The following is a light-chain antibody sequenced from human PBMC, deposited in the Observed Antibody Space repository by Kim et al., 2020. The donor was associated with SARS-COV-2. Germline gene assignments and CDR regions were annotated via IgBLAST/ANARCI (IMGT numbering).Light chain of an antibody. CDR2: GNT. CDR3: QSYDSSLRGWV. V-gene: IGLV1-40*01. CDR1: SSNVGAGYD. Sequence: QRVPISCTGGSSNVGAGYDVQWYHQLPGTAPKLLIYGNTARPSGVPDRFSGSKSGTSASLAIIGLQAEDEADYYCQSYDSSLRGWVFGGGTQLTVL. J-gene: IGLJ3*02.